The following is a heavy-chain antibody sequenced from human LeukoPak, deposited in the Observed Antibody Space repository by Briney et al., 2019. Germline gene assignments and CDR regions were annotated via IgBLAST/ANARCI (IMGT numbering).Heavy chain of an antibody. D-gene: IGHD3-3*01. V-gene: IGHV3-30*18. CDR2: ISYDGSNK. CDR3: AKTSHPQSTYYDFWSGYYKGAYYYYGMTS. J-gene: IGHJ6*02. Sequence: GGSLRLSCAASGFTFSSYGMHWVRQAPGKGLEWVAVISYDGSNKYYADSVKGRFTISRDNSKNTLYLQMNSLRAEDTAVYYCAKTSHPQSTYYDFWSGYYKGAYYYYGMTSGAKGPRSPSP. CDR1: GFTFSSYG.